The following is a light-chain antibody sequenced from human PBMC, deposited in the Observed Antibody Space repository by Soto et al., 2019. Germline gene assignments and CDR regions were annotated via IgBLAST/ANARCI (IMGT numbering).Light chain of an antibody. CDR2: GAS. CDR3: QQYDNWPRT. J-gene: IGKJ1*01. CDR1: QSVTRN. Sequence: EIVMTKSPATLSVSPGERVTLSCRASQSVTRNLAWYQHKPGQSPRLLIYGASARATGIPYRFSGGGSGAEYTLTISSLQSEDFAVYYCQQYDNWPRTFGQGTKVDIK. V-gene: IGKV3-15*01.